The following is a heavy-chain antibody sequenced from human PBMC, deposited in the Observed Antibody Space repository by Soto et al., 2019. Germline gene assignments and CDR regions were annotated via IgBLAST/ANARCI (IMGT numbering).Heavy chain of an antibody. CDR1: GLTFSSYS. J-gene: IGHJ6*02. D-gene: IGHD3-10*01. CDR3: ESVKHYGSGSYYPNSYGMAV. CDR2: ISSSSSYI. Sequence: PGGSLRLSCAASGLTFSSYSMNWVRQAPGKGLEWVSSISSSSSYIYYADSVKGRFTISRDNAKNSLYLQMNSLRAEDTAVYYCESVKHYGSGSYYPNSYGMAVWGQGTTVTVSS. V-gene: IGHV3-21*01.